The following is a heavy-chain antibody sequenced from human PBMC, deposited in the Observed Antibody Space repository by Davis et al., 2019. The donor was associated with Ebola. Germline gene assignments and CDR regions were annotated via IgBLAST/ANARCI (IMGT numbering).Heavy chain of an antibody. CDR2: ISYDGINK. D-gene: IGHD1-26*01. CDR1: GFTFSSYG. Sequence: GESLKISCAASGFTFSSYGMHWVRQAPGKGLEWVAVISYDGINKYFADSVKGRFTISRDDSKSTLYLQMNSLTAEDTAVYYCARDGWPEGATFDYWGQGTLVTVSS. J-gene: IGHJ4*02. V-gene: IGHV3-30*03. CDR3: ARDGWPEGATFDY.